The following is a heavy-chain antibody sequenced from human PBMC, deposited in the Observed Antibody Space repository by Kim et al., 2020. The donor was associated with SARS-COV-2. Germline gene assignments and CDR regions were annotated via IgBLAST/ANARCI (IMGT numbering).Heavy chain of an antibody. V-gene: IGHV3-23*01. CDR3: AKRLAVAGPYFDY. D-gene: IGHD6-19*01. J-gene: IGHJ4*02. Sequence: YAESGEGRFTTSTDKSKNTLYRQMNSLRAEAAAVYYCAKRLAVAGPYFDYWGQGSLVTVSS.